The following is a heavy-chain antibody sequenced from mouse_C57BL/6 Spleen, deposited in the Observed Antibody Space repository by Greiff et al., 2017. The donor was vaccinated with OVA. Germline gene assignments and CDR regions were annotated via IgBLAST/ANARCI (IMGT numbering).Heavy chain of an antibody. CDR3: ARRDGMDD. J-gene: IGHJ4*01. Sequence: EVQLQESGPGLVKPSQSLPLTCSVTGYSITSGYYWNWIRQFPGNKLEWMGYISYDGSNNYNPSLKNRISITRDTSKNQFFLKLNSVTTEDTATYYCARRDGMDDWGQGTSVTVSS. CDR2: ISYDGSN. CDR1: GYSITSGYY. V-gene: IGHV3-6*01.